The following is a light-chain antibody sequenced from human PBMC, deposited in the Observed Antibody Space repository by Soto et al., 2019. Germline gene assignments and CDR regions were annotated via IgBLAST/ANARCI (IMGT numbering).Light chain of an antibody. Sequence: QSGLTQPASVSLSPGQSITISCTGTSSDVGSYNYVSWYQQHPGKAPKLMIYEVRDRPSGISSRFSGSKSGNTASLTISGLQTEDEADYYCSSYTSSSILFGTGTKVTVL. J-gene: IGLJ1*01. CDR1: SSDVGSYNY. CDR3: SSYTSSSIL. V-gene: IGLV2-14*01. CDR2: EVR.